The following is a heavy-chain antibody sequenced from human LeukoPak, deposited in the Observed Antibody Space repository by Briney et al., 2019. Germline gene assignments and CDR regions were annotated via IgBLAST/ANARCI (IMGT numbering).Heavy chain of an antibody. CDR3: ARDSSYSSSWYEYYFDY. V-gene: IGHV4-34*01. CDR1: GGSFSGYY. D-gene: IGHD6-13*01. Sequence: SETLSLTCAVYGGSFSGYYWSWIRQPPGKGLEWIGEINHSGSTNYNPPLKSRVTISVDTSKNQFSLKLSSVTAADTAVYYCARDSSYSSSWYEYYFDYWGQGTLVTVSS. J-gene: IGHJ4*02. CDR2: INHSGST.